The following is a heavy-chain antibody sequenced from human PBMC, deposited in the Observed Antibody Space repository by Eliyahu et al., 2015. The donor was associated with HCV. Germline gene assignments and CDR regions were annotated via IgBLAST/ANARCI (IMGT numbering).Heavy chain of an antibody. CDR2: IIPXFGTA. Sequence: QVQLVQSGAEVKKPGSSXKVSCKASGGTFSSYXVSWVRQAPGQGLEWMGGIIPXFGTANYAQKFQGRVTITADESTSTAYMELSSLRSEDTAVYYCGLRLGELFDYWGQGTLVTVSS. V-gene: IGHV1-69*01. CDR1: GGTFSSYX. D-gene: IGHD3-16*01. CDR3: GLRLGELFDY. J-gene: IGHJ4*02.